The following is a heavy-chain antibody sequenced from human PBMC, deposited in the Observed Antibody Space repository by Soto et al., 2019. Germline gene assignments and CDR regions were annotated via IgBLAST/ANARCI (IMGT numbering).Heavy chain of an antibody. Sequence: PGGSLRLSCAASGFTFSSYAMSWVRQAPGKGLEWVSAISGSGGSTYYADSVKGRFTISRDNSKNTLYPQMNSMRAENTAVYYCAKDNRGFPVGRFDDWGQGTPVTVSS. D-gene: IGHD1-26*01. V-gene: IGHV3-23*01. CDR2: ISGSGGST. CDR3: AKDNRGFPVGRFDD. J-gene: IGHJ4*02. CDR1: GFTFSSYA.